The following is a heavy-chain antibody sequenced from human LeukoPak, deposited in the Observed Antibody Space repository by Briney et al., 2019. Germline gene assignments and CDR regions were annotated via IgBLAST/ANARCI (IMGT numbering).Heavy chain of an antibody. CDR1: GYTFARYY. V-gene: IGHV1-46*01. Sequence: GASVKVSCKASGYTFARYYIHWVRQAPGQGLEWMGIINPSGGSTRYAQKLQGRVTMTRDTSTSTVYMELSSLRSDDTAVYYCARGGYYDSSGSFDPWGQGTLVTVSS. D-gene: IGHD3-22*01. CDR2: INPSGGST. J-gene: IGHJ5*02. CDR3: ARGGYYDSSGSFDP.